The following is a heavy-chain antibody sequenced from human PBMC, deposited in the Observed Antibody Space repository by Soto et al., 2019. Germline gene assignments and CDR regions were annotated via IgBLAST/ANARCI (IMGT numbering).Heavy chain of an antibody. V-gene: IGHV3-30*18. J-gene: IGHJ6*02. Sequence: PGGSLRLSCAASGFTFSSYGIHWVRQAPGKXLEWVAFISDDGNNKYYADSVKGRFTISRDNFRNTLYLQMNSLRGEDTAVYYCAKRRNVLRFLEWSSGMEVWGQGTTVTVSS. CDR3: AKRRNVLRFLEWSSGMEV. CDR2: ISDDGNNK. CDR1: GFTFSSYG. D-gene: IGHD3-3*01.